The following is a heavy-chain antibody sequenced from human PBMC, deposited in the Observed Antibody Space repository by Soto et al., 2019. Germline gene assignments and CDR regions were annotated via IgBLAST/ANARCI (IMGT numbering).Heavy chain of an antibody. CDR3: ARVSWREKYGMDV. CDR2: ITFSGNTV. V-gene: IGHV3-11*01. CDR1: GFTFSDSY. J-gene: IGHJ6*02. Sequence: GGSLRLSCAASGFTFSDSYMSWIRQAPGKGLEWISYITFSGNTVYYADSLKGRFTISRDNAKNPLYLQMNRLRAEDTAVYYCARVSWREKYGMDVWGQGTTVTVSS.